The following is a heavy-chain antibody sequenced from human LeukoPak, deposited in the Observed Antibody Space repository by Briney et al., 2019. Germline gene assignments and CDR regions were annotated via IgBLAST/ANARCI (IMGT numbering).Heavy chain of an antibody. CDR3: ARDLRGYYDSSGQDAFDI. Sequence: SETLSLTCTVSGGSISSYYWSWIRQPAGKGLEWIGRIHTSGSTNYNPSLKSRVTISVDTSKNQFSLKLSSVTAADTAVYYCARDLRGYYDSSGQDAFDIWGQGTMVTVSS. J-gene: IGHJ3*02. D-gene: IGHD3-22*01. CDR2: IHTSGST. V-gene: IGHV4-4*07. CDR1: GGSISSYY.